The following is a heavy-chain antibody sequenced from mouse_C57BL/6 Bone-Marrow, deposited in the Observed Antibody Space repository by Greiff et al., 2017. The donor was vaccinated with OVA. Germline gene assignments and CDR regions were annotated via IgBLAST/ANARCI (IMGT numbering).Heavy chain of an antibody. CDR3: ASDEGRQLRLREFAY. V-gene: IGHV2-6*01. J-gene: IGHJ3*01. CDR2: IWGVGST. Sequence: QVQLKESGPGLVAPSQSLSITCTVSGFSLTSYGVDWVRQSPGKGLEWLGVIWGVGSTNYNSALKSRLSISKDNSKSQVFLKMNSLQTDDTAMYYCASDEGRQLRLREFAYWGQGTLVTVSA. CDR1: GFSLTSYG. D-gene: IGHD3-2*02.